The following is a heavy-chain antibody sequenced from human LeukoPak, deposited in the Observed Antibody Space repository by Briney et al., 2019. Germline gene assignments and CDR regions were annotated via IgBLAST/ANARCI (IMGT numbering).Heavy chain of an antibody. V-gene: IGHV3-23*01. CDR3: ARAPPWFGDKHYGLDV. CDR2: ISSRDTTT. J-gene: IGHJ6*02. D-gene: IGHD3-10*01. CDR1: GFTLSTHG. Sequence: GGSLSLSCAGEGFTLSTHGMSWVRRAPGKGLEWVSSISSRDTTTNYADSVKGRFTISRDGSKNTLYLHLNSLRAEDTAVYYCARAPPWFGDKHYGLDVWGQGTTVTVSS.